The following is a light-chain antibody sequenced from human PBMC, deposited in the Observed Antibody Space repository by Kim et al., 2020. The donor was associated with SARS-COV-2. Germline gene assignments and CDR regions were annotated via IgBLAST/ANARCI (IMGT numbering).Light chain of an antibody. CDR3: QVWDSSSDHPV. V-gene: IGLV3-21*04. J-gene: IGLJ3*02. CDR2: YDS. Sequence: SYELTQPPSVSVAPGKTARITCGGNNIGSKSVHWYQQKPGQSPVLVISYDSDRPSGIPERFSGSNYGNTATLTISRVEAGDEADYYCQVWDSSSDHPVFGGGTQLTVL. CDR1: NIGSKS.